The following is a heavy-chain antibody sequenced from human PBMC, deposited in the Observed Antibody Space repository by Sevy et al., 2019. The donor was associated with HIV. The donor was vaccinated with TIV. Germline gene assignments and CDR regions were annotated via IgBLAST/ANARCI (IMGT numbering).Heavy chain of an antibody. CDR2: FDPEDGET. D-gene: IGHD6-13*01. V-gene: IGHV1-24*01. CDR1: GYTLTELS. J-gene: IGHJ4*02. CDR3: AIERRKIAAVGTHYFDY. Sequence: ASVNVSCKVSGYTLTELSMHWVRQAPGKGLEWMGGFDPEDGETIYAQKFQGRVTMTEDTSTDTAYMELSSLRSEDTAVYYCAIERRKIAAVGTHYFDYWGQGTLVTVSS.